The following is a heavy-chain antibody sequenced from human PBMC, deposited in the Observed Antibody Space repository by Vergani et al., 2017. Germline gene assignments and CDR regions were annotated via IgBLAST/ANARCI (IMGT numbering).Heavy chain of an antibody. Sequence: DVQLVESGGGLVKPGGSLRLSCEASGITFWKFGMHWVRQGPGKGLEWVSGISWNSGAVDYADSVRGRFTISRDNAKNSLFLEMNSLRFEDTAVYFCTKGSVYYHDSAGHGYDPYTGFDLWGQGTLVTVSS. D-gene: IGHD5-12*01. CDR3: TKGSVYYHDSAGHGYDPYTGFDL. J-gene: IGHJ3*01. CDR1: GITFWKFG. V-gene: IGHV3-9*01. CDR2: ISWNSGAV.